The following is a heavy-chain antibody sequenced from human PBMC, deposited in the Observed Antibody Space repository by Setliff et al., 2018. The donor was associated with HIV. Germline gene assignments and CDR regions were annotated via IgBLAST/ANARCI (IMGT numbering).Heavy chain of an antibody. CDR3: AKGNWGYWYFDI. J-gene: IGHJ2*01. V-gene: IGHV3-23*01. Sequence: ETLSLSCAASGFTFSSYAMSWVRQAPGKGLEWVSTISGSGGRTYYADSVKGRFTISRDNSKNTLYLQMNSLRAEDTAVYYCAKGNWGYWYFDIWGRGTLVTVSS. CDR2: ISGSGGRT. CDR1: GFTFSSYA. D-gene: IGHD3-16*01.